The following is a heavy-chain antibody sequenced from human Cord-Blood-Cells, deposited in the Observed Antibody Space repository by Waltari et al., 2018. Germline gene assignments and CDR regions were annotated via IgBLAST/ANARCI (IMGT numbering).Heavy chain of an antibody. CDR1: GGSLRVSY. CDR2: INQSGST. Sequence: QVQLQQWGAGLLKPSETLSLTCAVYGGSLRVSYWTWIRQPPGKGRGWIGEINQSGSTNYNPSLKSRVTISVDTSKNQFSLKLSSVTAADTAVYYCVSGHYDILTGYYYGMDVWGQGTTVTVSS. J-gene: IGHJ6*02. V-gene: IGHV4-34*01. D-gene: IGHD3-9*01. CDR3: VSGHYDILTGYYYGMDV.